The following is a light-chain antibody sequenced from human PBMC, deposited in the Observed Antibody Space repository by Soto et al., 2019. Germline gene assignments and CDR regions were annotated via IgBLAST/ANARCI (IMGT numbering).Light chain of an antibody. CDR1: TSNIGTNT. CDR3: YAYGTSNTLA. J-gene: IGLJ2*01. CDR2: TND. V-gene: IGLV1-44*01. Sequence: QSVLTQPPSASGTLGQTITISCSGTTSNIGTNTVNWFQHLPGSAPKLLIYTNDQRPSGVPDRFSGSRSGTSASLAISGLQSEDEADYWCYAYGTSNTLAFGGGTKVTVL.